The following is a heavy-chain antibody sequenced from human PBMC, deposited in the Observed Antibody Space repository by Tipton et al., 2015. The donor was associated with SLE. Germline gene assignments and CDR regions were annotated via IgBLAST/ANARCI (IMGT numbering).Heavy chain of an antibody. CDR1: GFTFSSYG. J-gene: IGHJ4*02. V-gene: IGHV3-30*02. CDR2: IKSDENKK. Sequence: GSLRLSCVASGFTFSSYGMHWVRQAPGKALEWVAFIKSDENKKYYTDSFMGRFTISRDNSKKTVYLQMNSLRPDDTAVYYCAHRGTSSGYYYYFDYWGQGTLVTVSS. D-gene: IGHD3-22*01. CDR3: AHRGTSSGYYYYFDY.